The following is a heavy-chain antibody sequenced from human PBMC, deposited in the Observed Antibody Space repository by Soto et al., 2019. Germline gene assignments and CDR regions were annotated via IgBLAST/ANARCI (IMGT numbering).Heavy chain of an antibody. CDR2: ISGSGGST. Sequence: EVQLLESGGGLVQPGGSLRLSCAASGFTFNSHAMSWVRQASGKGLEWVSAISGSGGSTSYADSVKGRFTISRDNSKNTLYLQMNSLRAEDTAVYYCAKGAGSYYYFDSWGQGTLVTVSS. V-gene: IGHV3-23*01. D-gene: IGHD1-26*01. CDR1: GFTFNSHA. CDR3: AKGAGSYYYFDS. J-gene: IGHJ4*02.